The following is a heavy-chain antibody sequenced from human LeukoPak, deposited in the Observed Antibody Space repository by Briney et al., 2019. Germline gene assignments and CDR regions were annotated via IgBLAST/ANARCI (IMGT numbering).Heavy chain of an antibody. J-gene: IGHJ6*03. CDR3: ARDLEKDFWTGIYQDYYYEYMDV. Sequence: PGGSLRLSCAASGFTLSDYYMSWIRQAPGKGLEWVSYISSSGSTIYYADSVKGRFTISRDDAENSLFLQMNSLRAEDAAVYYCARDLEKDFWTGIYQDYYYEYMDVWGKGTTVTVSS. D-gene: IGHD3/OR15-3a*01. V-gene: IGHV3-11*04. CDR2: ISSSGSTI. CDR1: GFTLSDYY.